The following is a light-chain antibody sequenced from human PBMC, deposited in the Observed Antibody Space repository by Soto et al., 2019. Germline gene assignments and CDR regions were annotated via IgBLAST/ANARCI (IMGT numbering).Light chain of an antibody. CDR2: DVS. CDR1: GSDVGGYNY. CDR3: SSYTIASTPLV. V-gene: IGLV2-14*01. J-gene: IGLJ2*01. Sequence: QSALTQPASVSGSPGQSITISCTGTGSDVGGYNYVSWYQQHPGKAPKVMIYDVSNRPSGVSNRFSGSKSGNTASLTTSGLQAEDEADYYCSSYTIASTPLVFSGGTQLTVL.